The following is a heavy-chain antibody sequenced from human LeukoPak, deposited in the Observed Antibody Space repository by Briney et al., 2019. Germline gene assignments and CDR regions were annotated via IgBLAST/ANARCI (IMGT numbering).Heavy chain of an antibody. V-gene: IGHV3-30-3*01. CDR1: GFTFSSYA. Sequence: GGSLRLSCAASGFTFSSYAMHWVRQAPGKGLEWVAVISYDGSNKYYADSVKSRFTISRDNSKNTLYLQMSSLRAEDTAVYYCARGATVVILSTFDYWGQGTLVTVSS. J-gene: IGHJ4*02. CDR3: ARGATVVILSTFDY. D-gene: IGHD4-23*01. CDR2: ISYDGSNK.